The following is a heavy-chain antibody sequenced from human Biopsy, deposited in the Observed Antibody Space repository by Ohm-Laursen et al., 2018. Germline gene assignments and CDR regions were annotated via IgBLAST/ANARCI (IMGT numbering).Heavy chain of an antibody. V-gene: IGHV4-59*01. CDR3: ARDRGYYSDRTVPGYFDP. CDR2: VYYTGST. Sequence: ETLSLTCPVSGDSISSYYWSWIRQPPGKGLQWIGYVYYTGSTDYNPSLQSRVTISVDTSKNHFSLRLRSVTPADTAIYYCARDRGYYSDRTVPGYFDPWGRGTLVTVSS. D-gene: IGHD3-22*01. CDR1: GDSISSYY. J-gene: IGHJ2*01.